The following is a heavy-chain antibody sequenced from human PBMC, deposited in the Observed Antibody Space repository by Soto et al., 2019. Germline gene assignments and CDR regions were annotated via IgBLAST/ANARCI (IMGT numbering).Heavy chain of an antibody. CDR2: ISGGAGST. Sequence: TGGSLRLSCAASGFTFSSYYMSWLRQAPGKGLEWVSAISGGAGSTYYAGSVKGRFTISRDNSKNTLYLQMNSLRAEDTAVYYCAKQVRATGSSSNYFDSWGQGTLVTVSS. CDR3: AKQVRATGSSSNYFDS. D-gene: IGHD6-6*01. CDR1: GFTFSSYY. J-gene: IGHJ4*02. V-gene: IGHV3-23*01.